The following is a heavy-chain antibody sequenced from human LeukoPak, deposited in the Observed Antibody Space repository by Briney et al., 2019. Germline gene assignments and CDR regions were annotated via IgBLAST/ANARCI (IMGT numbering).Heavy chain of an antibody. D-gene: IGHD3-10*01. CDR2: ISYDGSNK. V-gene: IGHV3-30*18. CDR1: GFTFSSYG. Sequence: PGGSLRLSCAASGFTFSSYGMHWVRQAPGKGLEWVAVISYDGSNKYYADSVKGRFTISRDNSKNTLYLQMNSLRAEDTAVYYCAKDGDYYGSGKGGFDYWGQGTLVTVSS. J-gene: IGHJ4*02. CDR3: AKDGDYYGSGKGGFDY.